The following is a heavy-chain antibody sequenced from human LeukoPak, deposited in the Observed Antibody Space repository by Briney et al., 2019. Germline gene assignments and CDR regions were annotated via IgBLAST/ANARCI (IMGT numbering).Heavy chain of an antibody. CDR3: ATEIHFTGSYPSLNDY. CDR2: IQSKTDGGTT. CDR1: GFTFTNAW. V-gene: IGHV3-15*01. D-gene: IGHD3-10*01. Sequence: GGSLRLSCVASGFTFTNAWMTWVRQAPGEGLEWVARIQSKTDGGTTEYAAPVKGRFTVSRDDSKNTLYLQINSLKTEDTAVYYCATEIHFTGSYPSLNDYWGQGTLVTVSA. J-gene: IGHJ4*02.